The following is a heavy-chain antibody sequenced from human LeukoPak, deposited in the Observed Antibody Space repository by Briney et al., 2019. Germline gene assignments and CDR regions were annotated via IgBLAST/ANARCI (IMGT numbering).Heavy chain of an antibody. CDR1: GFTFSCYW. CDR2: IKQDGSEK. CDR3: ARVGGRHGELYYFDY. V-gene: IGHV3-7*01. D-gene: IGHD3-10*01. Sequence: GGSLRLSCAASGFTFSCYWMSWVRQAPGKGLEWVANIKQDGSEKYYVDSVKGRFTISRDNAKNSLYLQMNSLRAEDTAVYYCARVGGRHGELYYFDYWGQGTLVTVSS. J-gene: IGHJ4*02.